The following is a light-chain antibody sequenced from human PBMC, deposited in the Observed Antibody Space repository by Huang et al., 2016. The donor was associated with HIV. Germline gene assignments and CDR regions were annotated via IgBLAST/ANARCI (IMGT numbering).Light chain of an antibody. CDR2: DAS. CDR3: QQRSNWPPLT. Sequence: EIVLTQSPATLSLSPGDRATLSCRASQSINTYLAWSQQKPGQAPRLLMYDASNRAAGVPARFSGSGSGTDFTLTISSLEPEDFAVYYCQQRSNWPPLTFGGGTKVEIK. CDR1: QSINTY. J-gene: IGKJ4*01. V-gene: IGKV3-11*01.